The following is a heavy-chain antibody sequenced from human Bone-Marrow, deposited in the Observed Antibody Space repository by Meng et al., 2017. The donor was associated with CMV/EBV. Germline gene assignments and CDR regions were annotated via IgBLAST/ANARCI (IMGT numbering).Heavy chain of an antibody. CDR3: AKEDYSNSYYSDY. J-gene: IGHJ4*02. D-gene: IGHD6-6*01. V-gene: IGHV3-30*02. CDR2: IHYDGSDK. Sequence: GESLKISCAASRFTFSSYGMHWVRQAPGKGLESVAFIHYDGSDKYYADSVKGRFTISRDNSKNTLYLQMNSLRAEDTALYYCAKEDYSNSYYSDYWGQGTLVTVSS. CDR1: RFTFSSYG.